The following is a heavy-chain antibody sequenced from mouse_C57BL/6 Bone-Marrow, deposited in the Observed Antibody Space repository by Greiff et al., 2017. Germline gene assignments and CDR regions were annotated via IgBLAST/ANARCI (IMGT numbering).Heavy chain of an antibody. CDR2: INPSTGGT. V-gene: IGHV1-42*01. CDR1: GYSFTGYY. CDR3: ARGGNMVATYFDY. D-gene: IGHD1-1*02. J-gene: IGHJ2*01. Sequence: EVQLVESGPELVKPGASVKISCKASGYSFTGYYMNWVKQSPEKSLEWIGEINPSTGGTTYNQKFKAKATLTVDKSSSTAYLQRKSLTSEDSAVYYCARGGNMVATYFDYWGQGTTLTVSS.